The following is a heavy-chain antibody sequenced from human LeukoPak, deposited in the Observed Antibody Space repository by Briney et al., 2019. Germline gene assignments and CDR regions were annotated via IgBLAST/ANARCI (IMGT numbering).Heavy chain of an antibody. CDR3: ARSGQHLFDY. Sequence: GGSLRLSCAASGFTFSAYSMNWVRQAPGKGLEWVSYISSSGGTISYADSVKGRFTISRDNAKNSLYLQMNSLRAEDTAIYYCARSGQHLFDYWGQGTLVTVSS. V-gene: IGHV3-48*04. CDR1: GFTFSAYS. CDR2: ISSSGGTI. J-gene: IGHJ4*02. D-gene: IGHD6-13*01.